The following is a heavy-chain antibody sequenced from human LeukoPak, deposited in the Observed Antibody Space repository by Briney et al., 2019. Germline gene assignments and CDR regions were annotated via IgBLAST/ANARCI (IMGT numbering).Heavy chain of an antibody. CDR1: GFIFDDITV. Sequence: GGSLRLSCAASGFIFDDITVMQWVRQAPGKGLEWVSAISWRTSSIGYADSVKGRFTISGDNAKKSLYLQMNSLRAEDTALHYCAKGETGTGFFDYWGQGTLVTVSA. J-gene: IGHJ4*02. CDR3: AKGETGTGFFDY. D-gene: IGHD1/OR15-1a*01. V-gene: IGHV3-9*01. CDR2: ISWRTSSI.